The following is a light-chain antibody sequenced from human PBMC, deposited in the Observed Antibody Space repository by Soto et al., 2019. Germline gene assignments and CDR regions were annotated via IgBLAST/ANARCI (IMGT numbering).Light chain of an antibody. J-gene: IGKJ2*01. Sequence: DIQMTQSPSTLSASVGDRVTITCRASQSIGRWLAWYQQKPGKAPRLLSHDVSTLQSGVPSRFSGSGSGTAFPLTISSLQPDDFASYYCLQYDSRYTFGQGTKVEIK. CDR1: QSIGRW. CDR3: LQYDSRYT. CDR2: DVS. V-gene: IGKV1-5*01.